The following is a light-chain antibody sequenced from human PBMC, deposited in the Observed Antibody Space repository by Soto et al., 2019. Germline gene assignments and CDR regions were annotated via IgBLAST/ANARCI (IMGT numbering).Light chain of an antibody. V-gene: IGLV1-44*01. Sequence: QSVLTQPPSASETPGQRVTISCSGSSSNIGSNTVNWYQQLSGEPHGVSNRFSGSKSGNTASLTISGLQAEDEADYYCSSFTSSRAYVFGIGTKVTVL. J-gene: IGLJ1*01. CDR1: SSNIGSNT. CDR3: SSFTSSRAYV.